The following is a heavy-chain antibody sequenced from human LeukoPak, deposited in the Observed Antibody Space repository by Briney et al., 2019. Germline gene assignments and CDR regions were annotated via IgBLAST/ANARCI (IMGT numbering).Heavy chain of an antibody. CDR2: ISGSGGMT. J-gene: IGHJ6*03. V-gene: IGHV3-23*01. CDR3: AKEGGSGSYYYYYYYMDV. Sequence: GGSLRLSCAASGFIFSSHVMNWVRQAPGKGLEWVSVISGSGGMTYYADSVKGRFTISRDNSKNTLNLQMNGLRAEDTAVYYCAKEGGSGSYYYYYYYMDVWGKGITVTISS. D-gene: IGHD3-10*01. CDR1: GFIFSSHV.